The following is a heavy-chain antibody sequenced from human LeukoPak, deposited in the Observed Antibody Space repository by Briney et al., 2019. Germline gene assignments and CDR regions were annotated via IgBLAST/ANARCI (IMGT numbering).Heavy chain of an antibody. D-gene: IGHD3-16*01. CDR3: ARGYAWAARFDY. CDR1: GGSFSGYY. J-gene: IGHJ4*02. Sequence: SETLSLTCAVYGGSFSGYYWSWIRQPPGKGLEWIGEINHSGSTNYNPSLKSRVTISVDTSKNQFSLKLSSVTAADTAVYYCARGYAWAARFDYRGQGTLVTVSS. CDR2: INHSGST. V-gene: IGHV4-34*01.